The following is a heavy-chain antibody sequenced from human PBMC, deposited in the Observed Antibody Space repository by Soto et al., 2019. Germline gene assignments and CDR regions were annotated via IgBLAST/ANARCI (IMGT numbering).Heavy chain of an antibody. D-gene: IGHD3-22*01. CDR1: GGSISSGGYY. V-gene: IGHV4-31*03. Sequence: QVQLQESGPGLVKPSQTLSLTCTVSGGSISSGGYYWSWIRQHPGKGLEWIGYIYYSGSTYYNPSLKGRVTISVDTSKNQFSLKLSSVTAADTAVYYCARDEGGSYDSSGYYSYNWFDPWGQGTLVTVSS. J-gene: IGHJ5*02. CDR3: ARDEGGSYDSSGYYSYNWFDP. CDR2: IYYSGST.